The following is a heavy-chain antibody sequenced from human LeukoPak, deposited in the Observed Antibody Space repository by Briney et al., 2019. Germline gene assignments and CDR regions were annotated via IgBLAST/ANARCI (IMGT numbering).Heavy chain of an antibody. J-gene: IGHJ4*02. Sequence: ASVKVSCKASGYTFTGYYMRWVRQAPGQGLEWMGWINPNSGGTNYAQKFQGRVTMTRDTSISTAYMELSRLRSDDMAVYYCASSGYDSSGYRDYWGQGTLVTVSS. CDR3: ASSGYDSSGYRDY. V-gene: IGHV1-2*02. CDR2: INPNSGGT. D-gene: IGHD3-22*01. CDR1: GYTFTGYY.